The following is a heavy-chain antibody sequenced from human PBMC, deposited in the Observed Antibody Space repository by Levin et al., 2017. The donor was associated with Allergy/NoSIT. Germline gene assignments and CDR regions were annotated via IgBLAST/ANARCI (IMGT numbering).Heavy chain of an antibody. CDR3: AKETGLTRIAVAGFDY. CDR1: GFTFSSYA. CDR2: ISGSGGST. Sequence: GGSLRLSCAASGFTFSSYAMSWVRQAPGKGLEWVSAISGSGGSTYYADSVKGRFTISRDNSENTLYLQMNSLRAEDTAVYYCAKETGLTRIAVAGFDYWGQGTLVTVSS. J-gene: IGHJ4*02. D-gene: IGHD6-19*01. V-gene: IGHV3-23*01.